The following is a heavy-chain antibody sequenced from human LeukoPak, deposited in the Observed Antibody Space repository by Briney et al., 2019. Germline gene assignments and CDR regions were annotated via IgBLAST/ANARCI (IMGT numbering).Heavy chain of an antibody. Sequence: GGSLRPSCAASGFTFSSYWMSWVRQAPGKGLEWVANIKQDGSEKYYVDSVKGRFTISRDNAKNSLYLQMNSLRAEDTAVYYCARDISGYDSPGDYWGQGTLVTVSS. J-gene: IGHJ4*02. CDR2: IKQDGSEK. D-gene: IGHD5-12*01. V-gene: IGHV3-7*01. CDR3: ARDISGYDSPGDY. CDR1: GFTFSSYW.